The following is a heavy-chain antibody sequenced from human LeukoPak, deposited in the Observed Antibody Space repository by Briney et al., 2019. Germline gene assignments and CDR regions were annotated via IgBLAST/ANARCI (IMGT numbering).Heavy chain of an antibody. D-gene: IGHD7-27*01. CDR1: GGSISSSSYY. V-gene: IGHV4-39*01. CDR2: IYCSGST. J-gene: IGHJ4*02. CDR3: ARHVPPKLGTFDY. Sequence: KPSETLSLTCTVSGGSISSSSYYWGWIRQPPEKGLEWIGSIYCSGSTYYNPSLKSRVTISVDTSKNQFSLKLSSVTAADTAVYYCARHVPPKLGTFDYWGQGTLVTVSS.